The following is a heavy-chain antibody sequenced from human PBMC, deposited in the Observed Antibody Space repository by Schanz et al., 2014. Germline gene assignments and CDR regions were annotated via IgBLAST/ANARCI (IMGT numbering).Heavy chain of an antibody. CDR2: INAGTGNT. CDR1: GYSFTPFP. J-gene: IGHJ2*01. D-gene: IGHD3-16*01. V-gene: IGHV1-3*01. Sequence: QVQLVQSWAEVKGPGASVKVSCKASGYSFTPFPIHWVRQAPGQRLEWMGWINAGTGNTEYSQKVRDRVIFTTDTSANTAYMELRSLRSDDTAHYYCVRVPSRDVSFDLWGRGTLVTVSS. CDR3: VRVPSRDVSFDL.